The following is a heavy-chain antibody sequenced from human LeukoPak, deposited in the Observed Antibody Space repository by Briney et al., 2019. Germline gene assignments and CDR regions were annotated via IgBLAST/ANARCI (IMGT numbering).Heavy chain of an antibody. Sequence: PSETLSLTCTVSGGTISSYYWSWLRQPPGKGLEWIGYIYYSGSNNYNPSLKSRVTISVDTSKNQFSLKLSSVTAADTAVYYCASSYDSSGYYYYGMDVWGQGTTVTVSS. CDR2: IYYSGSN. CDR3: ASSYDSSGYYYYGMDV. D-gene: IGHD3-22*01. J-gene: IGHJ6*02. V-gene: IGHV4-59*01. CDR1: GGTISSYY.